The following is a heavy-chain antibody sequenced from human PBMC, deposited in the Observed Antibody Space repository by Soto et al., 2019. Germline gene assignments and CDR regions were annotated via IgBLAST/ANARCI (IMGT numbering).Heavy chain of an antibody. CDR2: INGDGSST. Sequence: EVQLVESGGGLAQPGGSLRLSCAASGFTFSDYWIHWVRQAPGKGLMWVSRINGDGSSTNYADSVKGRLTISRDNANNTLYLQMNSLRAEDTAVYYCARGVRGHYGKDVWGQGTTVTVSS. CDR1: GFTFSDYW. J-gene: IGHJ6*02. D-gene: IGHD3-10*01. CDR3: ARGVRGHYGKDV. V-gene: IGHV3-74*01.